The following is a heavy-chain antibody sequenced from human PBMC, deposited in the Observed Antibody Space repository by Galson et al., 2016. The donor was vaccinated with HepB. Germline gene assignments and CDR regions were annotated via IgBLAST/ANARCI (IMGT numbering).Heavy chain of an antibody. D-gene: IGHD2-2*01. CDR2: IHYTDNT. V-gene: IGHV4-39*01. CDR3: ARHPLVLSTWGAYYFDS. Sequence: SETLSLTCTVSGGSITINPDTYYWGWIRQPPGKGLEWIGSIHYTDNTYYDASLKSRVTISVDTSKNQFSLKVRSVTAADTAVYFCARHPLVLSTWGAYYFDSWSQGTRVTVSS. J-gene: IGHJ4*02. CDR1: GGSITINPDTYY.